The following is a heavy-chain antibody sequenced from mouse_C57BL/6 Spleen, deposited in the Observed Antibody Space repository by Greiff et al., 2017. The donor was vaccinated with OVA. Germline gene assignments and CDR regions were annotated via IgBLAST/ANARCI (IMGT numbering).Heavy chain of an antibody. J-gene: IGHJ3*01. CDR1: GYSFTDYN. Sequence: VQLQQSGPELVKPGASVKISCKASGYSFTDYNMNWVKQSNGKSLEWIGVINPNYGTTSYNQKFKGKATLTVDQSSRTAYMQINSQTYEDSTVYYCARGGYYGRVFADWGQGTLVTVSA. V-gene: IGHV1-39*01. CDR3: ARGGYYGRVFAD. D-gene: IGHD1-1*01. CDR2: INPNYGTT.